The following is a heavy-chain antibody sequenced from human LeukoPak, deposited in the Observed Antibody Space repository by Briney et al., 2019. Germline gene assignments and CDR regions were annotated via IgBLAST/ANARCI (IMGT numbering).Heavy chain of an antibody. Sequence: SETLSLTCTVSGGSISGYYWSWIRQPPGKGLEWIGYIYYSGSTNYNPSLKSRVTISVDTSKNQFSLKLSSVTAADTAVYYCARGLYDILTGYYVFDYWAHGTLVTVSS. CDR1: GGSISGYY. V-gene: IGHV4-59*01. D-gene: IGHD3-9*01. J-gene: IGHJ4*01. CDR3: ARGLYDILTGYYVFDY. CDR2: IYYSGST.